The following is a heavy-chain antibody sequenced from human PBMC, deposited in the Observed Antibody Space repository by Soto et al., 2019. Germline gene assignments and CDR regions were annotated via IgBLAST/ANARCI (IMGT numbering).Heavy chain of an antibody. CDR2: FDPEDGET. D-gene: IGHD2-2*01. CDR3: AIYAEPGSALDY. V-gene: IGHV1-24*01. J-gene: IGHJ4*02. CDR1: GYTLTELS. Sequence: ASVKVSCKVSGYTLTELSMHWVRQAPGKGLEWMGGFDPEDGETIYAQKFQGRVTMTEDTSTDTAYMGLSSLRSEDTAVYYCAIYAEPGSALDYWGQGTLVTVSS.